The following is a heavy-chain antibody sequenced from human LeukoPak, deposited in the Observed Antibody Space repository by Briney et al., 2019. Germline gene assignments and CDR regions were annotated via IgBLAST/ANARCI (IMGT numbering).Heavy chain of an antibody. CDR3: AGGDRRGYYDSSGYLHAFNI. D-gene: IGHD3-22*01. CDR1: GFTFSSYW. Sequence: GGSLRLSCAASGFTFSSYWMNWARQAPGKGLEWVSAIRSSGGSTYHTASVKGRFTISRDNSKNTLYLQMNSLRAEDTAVYYCAGGDRRGYYDSSGYLHAFNIWGQGTLVTVSS. V-gene: IGHV3-23*01. CDR2: IRSSGGST. J-gene: IGHJ3*02.